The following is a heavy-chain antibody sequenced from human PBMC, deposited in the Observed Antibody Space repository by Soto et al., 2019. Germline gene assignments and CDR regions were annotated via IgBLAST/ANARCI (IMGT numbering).Heavy chain of an antibody. D-gene: IGHD6-19*01. CDR1: GFTVGRYA. Sequence: GGSLTLSCAPSGFTVGRYAMSWDRHSPGKGLEWVSAISGSGGSTYYADSVKGRFTISRDNSKNTLYLQMNSLRAEDTAVYYCAKWVAVAGLFDYWGQGTLVTVSS. CDR3: AKWVAVAGLFDY. CDR2: ISGSGGST. V-gene: IGHV3-23*01. J-gene: IGHJ4*02.